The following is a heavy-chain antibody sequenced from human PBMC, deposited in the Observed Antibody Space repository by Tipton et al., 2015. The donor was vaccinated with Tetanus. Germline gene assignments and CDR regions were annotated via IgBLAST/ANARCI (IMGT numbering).Heavy chain of an antibody. Sequence: SLRPSCAASGFTFSSYGMHWVRQAPGKGLEWVAVIWYDGSNKYYADSVKGRFTISRDNSKNTLYLQMNSLRAEDTAVYYCARDSNWGFFDYWGQGTLVTVSS. D-gene: IGHD7-27*01. CDR2: IWYDGSNK. CDR1: GFTFSSYG. CDR3: ARDSNWGFFDY. V-gene: IGHV3-33*01. J-gene: IGHJ4*02.